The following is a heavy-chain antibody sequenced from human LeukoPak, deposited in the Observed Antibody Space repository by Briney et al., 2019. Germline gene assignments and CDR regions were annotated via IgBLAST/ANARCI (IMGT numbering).Heavy chain of an antibody. CDR1: GGSISSSSYY. V-gene: IGHV4-39*07. D-gene: IGHD2-15*01. J-gene: IGHJ6*03. CDR2: IYYSGST. CDR3: ARARRGIVVVVAATPVSYYYYYYMDV. Sequence: IPSETLSLTCTVSGGSISSSSYYWGWIRQPPGKGLEWIGSIYYSGSTYYNPSLKSRVTISVDTSKNQFSLKLSSVTAADTAVYYCARARRGIVVVVAATPVSYYYYYYMDVWGKGTTVTVSS.